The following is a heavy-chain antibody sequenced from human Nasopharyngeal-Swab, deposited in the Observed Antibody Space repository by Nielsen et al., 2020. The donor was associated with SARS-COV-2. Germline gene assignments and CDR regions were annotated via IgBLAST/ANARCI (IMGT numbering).Heavy chain of an antibody. CDR3: ARDYGTSCWSLGVAGWFDP. D-gene: IGHD6-19*01. CDR1: VYSFTSYY. Sequence: ASVQVSCKASVYSFTSYYMHCVRQPPVQAREWMGILNPSGGSISYAQKFQGRVTMTSDTSTSTVYMELSSLRSEDTAVYYCARDYGTSCWSLGVAGWFDPWGQGTLVTVSS. V-gene: IGHV1-46*01. J-gene: IGHJ5*02. CDR2: LNPSGGSI.